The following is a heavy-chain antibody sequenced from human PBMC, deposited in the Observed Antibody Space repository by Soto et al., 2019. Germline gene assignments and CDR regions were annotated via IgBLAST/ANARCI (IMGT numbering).Heavy chain of an antibody. D-gene: IGHD4-17*01. V-gene: IGHV4-39*01. Sequence: QLQLQESGPGLVKPSETLSLTCTVSGGSISSSSYYWGWIRQPPGKGLEWIGSIYYSVSTYYNPSLKSRVTISVDTSKNQFSLKLSSVTAADTAVYYCRVWDGDASFYYYYGMDVWGQGTTVTVSS. CDR1: GGSISSSSYY. CDR2: IYYSVST. J-gene: IGHJ6*02. CDR3: RVWDGDASFYYYYGMDV.